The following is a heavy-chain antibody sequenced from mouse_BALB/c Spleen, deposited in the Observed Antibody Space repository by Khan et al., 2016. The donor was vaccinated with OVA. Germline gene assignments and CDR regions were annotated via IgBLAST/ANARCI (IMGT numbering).Heavy chain of an antibody. CDR3: ARMARTIN. V-gene: IGHV5-6-3*01. CDR2: INSNGGST. J-gene: IGHJ2*01. Sequence: EVQGVESGGGLVQPGGSLKLSCAVSGFTFSSYGMSWVRQTPDKRLELVATINSNGGSTYYPDSVKGRFTISRDNAKNTLYLQMSSLKSEDTAMYYCARMARTINWGQGTTLTVSS. CDR1: GFTFSSYG.